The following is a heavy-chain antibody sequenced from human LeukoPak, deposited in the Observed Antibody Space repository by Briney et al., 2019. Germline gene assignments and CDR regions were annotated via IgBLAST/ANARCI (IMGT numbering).Heavy chain of an antibody. V-gene: IGHV4-59*01. CDR1: GGSISSYY. CDR2: IYYSGST. Sequence: SETLSLTCTVSGGSISSYYWSWIRQPPGKGLEWIGYIYYSGSTNYNPSLKSRVTISVDTPKNQFSLKLSAVTAAATAVYYCARDEEGDGFDYWGQGPLVTVSS. CDR3: ARDEEGDGFDY. D-gene: IGHD1-26*01. J-gene: IGHJ4*02.